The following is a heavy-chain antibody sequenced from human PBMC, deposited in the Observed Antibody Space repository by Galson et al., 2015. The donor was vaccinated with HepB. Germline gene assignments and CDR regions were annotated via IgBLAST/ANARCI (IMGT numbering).Heavy chain of an antibody. CDR2: ISYDGSNK. D-gene: IGHD1-26*01. Sequence: SLRLSCAASGFTFSSYAMHWVRQAPGKGLEWVAVISYDGSNKYYADSVKGRFTISRDNSKNTLYLQMNSLRAEDTAVYYCARDRGIVGATIDYWGQGTLVTVSS. CDR1: GFTFSSYA. V-gene: IGHV3-30*04. J-gene: IGHJ4*02. CDR3: ARDRGIVGATIDY.